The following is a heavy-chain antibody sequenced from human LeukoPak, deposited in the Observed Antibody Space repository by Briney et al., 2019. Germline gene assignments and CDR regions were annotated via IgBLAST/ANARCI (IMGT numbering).Heavy chain of an antibody. V-gene: IGHV4-34*01. CDR3: ARVKEMATILFDY. Sequence: KPSETLSLTCAVCGGSFSGYYWSWIRQPPGKGLEWIGEINHSGSTNYNPSLKSRVTISVDTSKNQFSLKLSSVTAADTAVYYCARVKEMATILFDYWGQGTLVTVSS. D-gene: IGHD5-24*01. CDR2: INHSGST. CDR1: GGSFSGYY. J-gene: IGHJ4*02.